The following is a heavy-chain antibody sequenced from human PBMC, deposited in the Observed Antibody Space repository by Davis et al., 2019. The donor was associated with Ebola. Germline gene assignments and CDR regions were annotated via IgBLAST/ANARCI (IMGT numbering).Heavy chain of an antibody. CDR2: TYYKSKWYN. CDR1: GDSVSGSSGA. D-gene: IGHD3/OR15-3a*01. V-gene: IGHV6-1*01. Sequence: PSETLSLTCVISGDSVSGSSGAWNWIRQSPSRGLEWLGRTYYKSKWYNDYAVSVKSRITINPDTSKNQFSLHLNSVTPGDTAVYYCARGWLRTGFDYWGQGTLVTVSS. J-gene: IGHJ4*02. CDR3: ARGWLRTGFDY.